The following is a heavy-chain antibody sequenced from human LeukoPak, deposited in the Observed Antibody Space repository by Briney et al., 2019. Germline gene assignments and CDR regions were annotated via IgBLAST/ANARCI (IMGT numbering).Heavy chain of an antibody. Sequence: GGSLRLSCAASGFIFSTYSINWVRQAPGKGLEWVAVISYDGSNKYYADSVKGRFTISRDNSKNTLYVQMNSLRAEDTAVYYCARDIKYYDFWSGSSAANWFDPWGQGTLVTVSS. J-gene: IGHJ5*02. CDR1: GFIFSTYS. CDR3: ARDIKYYDFWSGSSAANWFDP. CDR2: ISYDGSNK. D-gene: IGHD3-3*01. V-gene: IGHV3-30*03.